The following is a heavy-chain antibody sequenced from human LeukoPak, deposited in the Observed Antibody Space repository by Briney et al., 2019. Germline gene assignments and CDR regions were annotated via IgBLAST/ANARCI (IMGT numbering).Heavy chain of an antibody. Sequence: GGSLRLSCAASGFTFSNYNMNWVRQAPGKGLEWVSYISSSSNTIYYADSVKGRFTISRDNAKNSLYLQMNSLRAEDTAVYHCARAAGYYYYYMDVWGTGTTVTVSS. CDR1: GFTFSNYN. D-gene: IGHD6-13*01. CDR2: ISSSSNTI. J-gene: IGHJ6*03. CDR3: ARAAGYYYYYMDV. V-gene: IGHV3-48*01.